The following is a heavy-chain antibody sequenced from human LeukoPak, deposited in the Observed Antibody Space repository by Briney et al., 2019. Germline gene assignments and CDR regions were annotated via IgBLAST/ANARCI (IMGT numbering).Heavy chain of an antibody. D-gene: IGHD3-3*01. CDR3: GRFLEWLYYFDY. V-gene: IGHV4-39*01. Sequence: SETLSLTCTVSGGSISSSSYYWGWIRQPPGKGLEWIGSIYYSGSTYYNPSLKSRVTISVDTSKNQFSLKLSSVTAADTAVYYCGRFLEWLYYFDYWGQGTLVTVSS. J-gene: IGHJ4*02. CDR2: IYYSGST. CDR1: GGSISSSSYY.